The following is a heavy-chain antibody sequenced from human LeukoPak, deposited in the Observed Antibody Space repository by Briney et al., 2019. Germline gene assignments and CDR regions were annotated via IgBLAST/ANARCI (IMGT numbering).Heavy chain of an antibody. D-gene: IGHD6-6*01. V-gene: IGHV3-21*04. CDR3: GYSSSIYYGMDV. J-gene: IGHJ6*02. Sequence: PGGSLRLSCAASGFTFSSYSINWVRQAPGKGLEWVSSISGSSSYIYYADSVKGRFTISRDNSKNTLYLQMNSLRAEDTAVYYCGYSSSIYYGMDVWGQGTTVTVSS. CDR1: GFTFSSYS. CDR2: ISGSSSYI.